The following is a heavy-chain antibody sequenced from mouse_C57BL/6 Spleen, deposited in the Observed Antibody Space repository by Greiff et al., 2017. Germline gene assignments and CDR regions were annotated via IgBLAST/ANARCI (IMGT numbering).Heavy chain of an antibody. J-gene: IGHJ4*01. Sequence: EVQVVESGGDLVKPGGSLKLSCAASGFTFSSYGMSWVRQTPDKRLEWVATISSGGSYTYYPDSVQGRFTISRDNAKNTLYLQMSSLKSEDTAMYYCAREIERAQITTVVATRYAMDYWGQGTSGTVSS. CDR3: AREIERAQITTVVATRYAMDY. CDR2: ISSGGSYT. D-gene: IGHD1-1*01. CDR1: GFTFSSYG. V-gene: IGHV5-6*01.